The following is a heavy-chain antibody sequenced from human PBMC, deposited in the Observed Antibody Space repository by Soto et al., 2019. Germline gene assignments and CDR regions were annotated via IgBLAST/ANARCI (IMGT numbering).Heavy chain of an antibody. CDR3: ARATGTTRAFDI. J-gene: IGHJ3*02. V-gene: IGHV1-69*02. CDR2: IIPILGIA. Sequence: QVQLVQSGAEVKKPGSSVKVSCKASGGTFSSYTISWVRQAPGQGLEWMGRIIPILGIANYAQKFQGRVTITADKSTSTAYMELSSLRSEDTAVYYYARATGTTRAFDIWGQGTMVTVSS. CDR1: GGTFSSYT. D-gene: IGHD1-1*01.